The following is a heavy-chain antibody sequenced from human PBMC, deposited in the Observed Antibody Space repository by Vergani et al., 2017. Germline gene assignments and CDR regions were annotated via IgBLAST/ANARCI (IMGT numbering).Heavy chain of an antibody. CDR3: ARGKAVGVVILGDWFDP. CDR2: INPNSGGT. Sequence: QVQLVQSGAEVKKPGASVKVSCKASGYTFTGYYMHWVRQAPGQGLEWMGWINPNSGGTNYAQKFQGRVTMTRDTSISTAYMELSRLRSDDTAVYYCARGKAVGVVILGDWFDPWGQGTLVTVSS. CDR1: GYTFTGYY. V-gene: IGHV1-2*02. D-gene: IGHD3-3*01. J-gene: IGHJ5*02.